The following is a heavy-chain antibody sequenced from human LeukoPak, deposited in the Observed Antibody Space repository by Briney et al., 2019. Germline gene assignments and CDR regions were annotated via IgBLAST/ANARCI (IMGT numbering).Heavy chain of an antibody. CDR2: IYYSGGT. Sequence: PSETLSLTCTVSGGSISSYYWSWIRQPPGKGLEWIGYIYYSGGTNYNPSLKSRVTISVDTSKNQFSLKLSSVTAADTAVYYCARGEQWLVPDAFDIWGQGTMVTVSS. D-gene: IGHD6-19*01. CDR3: ARGEQWLVPDAFDI. J-gene: IGHJ3*02. CDR1: GGSISSYY. V-gene: IGHV4-59*01.